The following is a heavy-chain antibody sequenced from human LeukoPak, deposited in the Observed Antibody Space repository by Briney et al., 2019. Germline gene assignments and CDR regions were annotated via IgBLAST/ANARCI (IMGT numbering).Heavy chain of an antibody. D-gene: IGHD3-16*01. J-gene: IGHJ4*02. CDR1: GYTFTSYY. Sequence: ASVKVSCKASGYTFTSYYMHWVRQAPGQGLEWMGIINPSGGSTRYAQKFQGRVTMTRDTSTSTVYMELSSLRSEDTAVYYCARDTYYDYVWGSHTFDYWGQGTLVTVSS. V-gene: IGHV1-46*01. CDR2: INPSGGST. CDR3: ARDTYYDYVWGSHTFDY.